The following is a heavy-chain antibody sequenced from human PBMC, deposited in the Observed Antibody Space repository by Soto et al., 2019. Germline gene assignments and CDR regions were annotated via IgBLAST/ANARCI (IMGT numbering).Heavy chain of an antibody. V-gene: IGHV4-34*01. Sequence: SETLSLTCAVYVGSFSGYYWSWFRQPPGKGLEWIGEINHSGRSNCNPSLKSRVTISVDTSKNQFSLKVCSVAAADSAIYYCASRSTTDYFDYWGQGTPVTVSS. D-gene: IGHD1-26*01. J-gene: IGHJ4*02. CDR2: INHSGRS. CDR1: VGSFSGYY. CDR3: ASRSTTDYFDY.